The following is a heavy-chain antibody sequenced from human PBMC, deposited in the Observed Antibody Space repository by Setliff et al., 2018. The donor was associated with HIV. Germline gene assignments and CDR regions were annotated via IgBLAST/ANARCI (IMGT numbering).Heavy chain of an antibody. CDR1: GGSFSGFD. CDR3: ARSRDARGWYFDL. D-gene: IGHD6-6*01. CDR2: INHSDFT. V-gene: IGHV4-34*01. J-gene: IGHJ2*01. Sequence: SETLSLTCAVYGGSFSGFDWNWSWIRQPPGKGLEWIGEINHSDFTNYNPSLKSRITISVDTSKNQFSLKVSSVTAADAAVYYCARSRDARGWYFDLGGRGTLVTVSS.